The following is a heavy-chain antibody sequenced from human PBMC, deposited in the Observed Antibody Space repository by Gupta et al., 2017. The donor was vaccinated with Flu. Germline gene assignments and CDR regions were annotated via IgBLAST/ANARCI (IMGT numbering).Heavy chain of an antibody. Sequence: QVPLVESVGGVFHPGRSLRLSLAASSFTFNNYGMHWVRQAPGKGLEWVALISYDGADKFYSDSVKGRFTISRDNSKNTLYLEMISLRPEDTAVYFCARGAPVFGVLSYDLDYWGQGTLVTVSS. V-gene: IGHV3-30*03. D-gene: IGHD3-3*01. CDR1: SFTFNNYG. CDR2: ISYDGADK. J-gene: IGHJ4*02. CDR3: ARGAPVFGVLSYDLDY.